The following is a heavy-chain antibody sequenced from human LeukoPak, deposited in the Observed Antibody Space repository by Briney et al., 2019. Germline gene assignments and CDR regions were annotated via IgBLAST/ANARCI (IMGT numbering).Heavy chain of an antibody. CDR3: ARRHSGYDSNWFDP. CDR2: IYYSGST. Sequence: PSETLSLTCTVSGGSISSSSYYWGWIRQPPGKGLEWIGSIYYSGSTNYNPSLKSRVTISVDTSKNQFSLKLSSVTAADTAVYYCARRHSGYDSNWFDPWGQGTLVTVSS. V-gene: IGHV4-39*07. J-gene: IGHJ5*02. CDR1: GGSISSSSYY. D-gene: IGHD5-12*01.